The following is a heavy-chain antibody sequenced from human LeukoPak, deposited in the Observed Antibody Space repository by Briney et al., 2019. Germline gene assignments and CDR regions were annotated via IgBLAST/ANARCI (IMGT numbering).Heavy chain of an antibody. J-gene: IGHJ2*01. V-gene: IGHV3-53*01. D-gene: IGHD6-13*01. CDR2: IYSGGVT. Sequence: GGSLRLSCAASGFTVSSNYMSWVRRAPGKGLEWASVIYSGGVTYYADSVKGRFTISRDNSKNTLYLQMNSLRAEDTAVYYCARAGGGDKQQLVWYFDLWGRGTLVTVSS. CDR3: ARAGGGDKQQLVWYFDL. CDR1: GFTVSSNY.